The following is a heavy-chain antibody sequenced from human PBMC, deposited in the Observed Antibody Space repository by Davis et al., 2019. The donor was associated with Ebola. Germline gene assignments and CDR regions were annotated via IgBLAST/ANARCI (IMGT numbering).Heavy chain of an antibody. CDR1: VGTFISYA. D-gene: IGHD2-8*02. CDR3: ARDKGNWWFDY. CDR2: IIPIFGTA. J-gene: IGHJ4*02. V-gene: IGHV1-69*13. Sequence: SVQVSCKASVGTFISYAISWVRQAPGQGLEWMGGIIPIFGTANYAQKFQGRVTITADESTSTAYMELSSLRSEDTAVYYCARDKGNWWFDYWGQGTLVTVSS.